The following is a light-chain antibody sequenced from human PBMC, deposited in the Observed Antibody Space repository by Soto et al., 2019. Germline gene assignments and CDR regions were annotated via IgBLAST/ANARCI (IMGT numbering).Light chain of an antibody. CDR1: QSVSSQ. CDR2: GAS. J-gene: IGKJ5*01. CDR3: QQYNHWPPIT. Sequence: DRVRTQSPATLSVSPGESATLSCRASQSVSSQLACYQHRAGQAPRLLIYGASTRAKGVPARFSGSGSGTEFSLTISSLQSEDFAVYYCQQYNHWPPITFGQGTRLEIK. V-gene: IGKV3-15*01.